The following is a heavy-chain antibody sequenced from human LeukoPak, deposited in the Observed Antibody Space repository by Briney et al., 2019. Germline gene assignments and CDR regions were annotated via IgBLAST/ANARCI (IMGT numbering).Heavy chain of an antibody. CDR2: IYSGGGT. CDR1: GFTVSSNY. V-gene: IGHV3-53*01. Sequence: GGSLRLSCAASGFTVSSNYISWVRQAPGKGLEWVSVIYSGGGTNYADSVKGRFTISRDNSKNTLYLQMNSLRAEDTAVYYCARGVEYSSGWYFPFEYWGQGTLVTVSS. D-gene: IGHD6-19*01. CDR3: ARGVEYSSGWYFPFEY. J-gene: IGHJ4*02.